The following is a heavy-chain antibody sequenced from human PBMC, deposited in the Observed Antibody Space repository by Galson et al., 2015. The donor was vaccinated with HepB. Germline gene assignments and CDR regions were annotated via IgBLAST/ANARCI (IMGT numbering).Heavy chain of an antibody. CDR1: GFTFDDYA. D-gene: IGHD6-13*01. J-gene: IGHJ4*02. CDR3: AKLSAAAAWAYFEY. Sequence: SLRLSCAASGFTFDDYAMHWVRQAPGKGLEWVSGISWNSGTIGYADSMKGRFTISRDNAKNSLYLQMNSLRVEDTAFYYCAKLSAAAAWAYFEYWGQGILVTVSS. CDR2: ISWNSGTI. V-gene: IGHV3-9*01.